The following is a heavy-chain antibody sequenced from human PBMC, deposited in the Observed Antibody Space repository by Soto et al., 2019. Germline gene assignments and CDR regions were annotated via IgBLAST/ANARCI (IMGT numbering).Heavy chain of an antibody. D-gene: IGHD3-3*01. V-gene: IGHV3-48*02. CDR1: GFTFSSYS. J-gene: IGHJ4*02. CDR3: ARDLNDFWSGLAYYFDY. CDR2: ISSSSSTI. Sequence: GGSLRLSCAASGFTFSSYSMNWVRQAPGKGLEWVSYISSSSSTIYYADSVKGRFTISRDNAKNSLYLQMNSLRDEDTAVYYCARDLNDFWSGLAYYFDYWGQGTLVTVSS.